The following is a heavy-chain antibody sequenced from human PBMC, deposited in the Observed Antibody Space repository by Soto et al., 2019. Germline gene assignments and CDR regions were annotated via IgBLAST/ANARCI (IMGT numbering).Heavy chain of an antibody. Sequence: EVQLVESGGGLVQPGGSLKLSCAASGFTLSGSRIHWVRQASGKGLEGVGRIRSKADSYATAYAASVKGRFTISRDDSKNTAYLQMNSLKTEDTAVYYCTSQYCGGDCSRVDPWGQGTLVTVSS. J-gene: IGHJ5*02. V-gene: IGHV3-73*02. D-gene: IGHD2-21*02. CDR3: TSQYCGGDCSRVDP. CDR2: IRSKADSYAT. CDR1: GFTLSGSR.